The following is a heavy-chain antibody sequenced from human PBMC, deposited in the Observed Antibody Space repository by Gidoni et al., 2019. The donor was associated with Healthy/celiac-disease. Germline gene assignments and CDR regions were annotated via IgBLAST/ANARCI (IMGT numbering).Heavy chain of an antibody. V-gene: IGHV4-34*01. CDR2: INHSGST. Sequence: YGGSFRGYYWSWIRQPPGKGLEWIEEINHSGSTNYNPSLKSRVTISVDTSKNQFSLKLSSVTAADTAVYYCARAYDNEGYCSGGSCYSEDYWGQGTLVTVSS. J-gene: IGHJ4*02. D-gene: IGHD2-15*01. CDR1: GGSFRGYY. CDR3: ARAYDNEGYCSGGSCYSEDY.